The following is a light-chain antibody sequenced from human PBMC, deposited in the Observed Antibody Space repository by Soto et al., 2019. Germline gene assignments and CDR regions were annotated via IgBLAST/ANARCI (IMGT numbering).Light chain of an antibody. J-gene: IGKJ4*01. CDR2: AAS. CDR3: QQSYSTPLLT. Sequence: DIQMTQSPSSLSASVGARVTITCRASQSISSYLNWYQQKPGKVPKLLIYAASSLQSGVPSRFSGSGSGTDFTLTISSLQPEDFATYYCQQSYSTPLLTFGGGTKVDIK. CDR1: QSISSY. V-gene: IGKV1-39*01.